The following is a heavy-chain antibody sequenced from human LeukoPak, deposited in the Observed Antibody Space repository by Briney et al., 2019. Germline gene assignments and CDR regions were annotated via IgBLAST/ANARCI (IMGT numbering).Heavy chain of an antibody. CDR3: ARGLGYCSGGSCYWGFDI. J-gene: IGHJ3*02. Sequence: GGSLRLSCAASGFTVSSNYMSWVRQAPGKGLEWVSVIYSGGSTYYADSVKGRFTISRDNSKNTLYLLMNSLRAEDTAVYYCARGLGYCSGGSCYWGFDIWGQGTMVTVSS. D-gene: IGHD2-15*01. CDR2: IYSGGST. CDR1: GFTVSSNY. V-gene: IGHV3-66*02.